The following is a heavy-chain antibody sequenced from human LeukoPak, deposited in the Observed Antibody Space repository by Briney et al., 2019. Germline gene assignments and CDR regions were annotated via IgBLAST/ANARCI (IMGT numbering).Heavy chain of an antibody. J-gene: IGHJ4*02. CDR1: GFTFSSYA. CDR2: ISGSGGST. Sequence: GGSLRLSCAASGFTFSSYAMSWVRQAPGKGLEWVSAISGSGGSTYYADSVKGRITISRDNYKNTLYLQMNSLRAEDTAVYYCAKDARTNIAAPGGYWGQGTLVTVSS. CDR3: AKDARTNIAAPGGY. V-gene: IGHV3-23*01. D-gene: IGHD6-13*01.